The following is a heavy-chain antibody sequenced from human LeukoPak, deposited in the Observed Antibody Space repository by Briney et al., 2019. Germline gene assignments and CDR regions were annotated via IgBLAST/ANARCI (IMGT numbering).Heavy chain of an antibody. J-gene: IGHJ4*02. V-gene: IGHV4-39*01. Sequence: SETLSLTCTVSGGSISSGPYYWGWIRQPPGKGLEWIGNIYYGENTYYNPSLKSRVTISIDTSKNQFSLKLSSVTAADTAVYFCARGFRGDNFDYWGQGTLVTVSS. CDR3: ARGFRGDNFDY. CDR2: IYYGENT. D-gene: IGHD7-27*01. CDR1: GGSISSGPYY.